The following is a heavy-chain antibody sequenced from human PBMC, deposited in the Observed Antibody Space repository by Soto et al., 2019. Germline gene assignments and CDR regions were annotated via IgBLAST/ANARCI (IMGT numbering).Heavy chain of an antibody. D-gene: IGHD2-2*01. CDR1: GYTFTSYY. V-gene: IGHV1-46*01. Sequence: ASVKVSCKASGYTFTSYYMHWVRQAPGQGLEWMGIINPSGGSTSYAQKFQGRVTMTRDTSTSTVYMELSSLRSEDTAVYYCARDLSYCISTSCYLPGAFDIWGKVIMFTV. CDR2: INPSGGST. CDR3: ARDLSYCISTSCYLPGAFDI. J-gene: IGHJ3*02.